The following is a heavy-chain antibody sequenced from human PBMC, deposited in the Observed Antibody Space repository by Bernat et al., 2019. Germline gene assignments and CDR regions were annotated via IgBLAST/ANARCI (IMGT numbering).Heavy chain of an antibody. CDR2: IKSKTDGGTT. CDR3: ARVRNGHYYDSSVPRFQQTSSYWYFDL. J-gene: IGHJ2*01. V-gene: IGHV3-15*01. Sequence: EVQLVESGGGLVKPGGSLRLSCAASGFTFSNAWMSWVRQAPGKGLEWVGRIKSKTDGGTTDYAAPVKGRFTISRDDSKNTLYLQMNSLRAEDTAVYYCARVRNGHYYDSSVPRFQQTSSYWYFDLWGRGTLVTVSS. CDR1: GFTFSNAW. D-gene: IGHD3-22*01.